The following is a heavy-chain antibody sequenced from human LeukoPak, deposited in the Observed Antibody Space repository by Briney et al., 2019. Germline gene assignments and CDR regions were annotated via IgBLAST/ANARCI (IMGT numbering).Heavy chain of an antibody. J-gene: IGHJ4*02. CDR3: ARDLRSDSSGYPGLDY. CDR1: GGSVSSGSYY. CDR2: IHNSGST. Sequence: SETLSLTCTVSGGSVSSGSYYWSWIRQPPGKGLEWIGFIHNSGSTKYNPSFMSRVTISVDTSKNQFSLKLSSVTAADTAVYYCARDLRSDSSGYPGLDYWGQGTLVTVSS. V-gene: IGHV4-61*01. D-gene: IGHD3-22*01.